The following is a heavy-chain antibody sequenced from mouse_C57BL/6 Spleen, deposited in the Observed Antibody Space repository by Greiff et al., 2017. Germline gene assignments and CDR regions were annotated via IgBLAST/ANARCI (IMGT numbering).Heavy chain of an antibody. CDR3: AVVDYYARDY. V-gene: IGHV1-61*01. CDR1: GYTFTSYW. CDR2: IYPSDSET. D-gene: IGHD1-1*01. J-gene: IGHJ4*01. Sequence: QVQLQQPGAELVRPGSSVKLSCKASGYTFTSYWMDWVKQRPGQGLEWIGNIYPSDSETHYNQKFKDKATLTVDKSSSTAYMQLSSLTSEDSAVYYCAVVDYYARDYCGQGTSFTVSS.